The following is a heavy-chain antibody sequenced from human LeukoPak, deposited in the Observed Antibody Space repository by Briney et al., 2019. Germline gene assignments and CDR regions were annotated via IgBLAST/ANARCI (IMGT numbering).Heavy chain of an antibody. J-gene: IGHJ4*02. D-gene: IGHD3-9*01. CDR3: ARVGPLRYFDWLRYYFDY. CDR2: ISSSGSTI. Sequence: GGSLRLSCAASGFTFSDYYMSWIRQAPGKGLEWVSYISSSGSTIYYADSVKGRFTISRDNAKNSLYLQMNSLRAEDTAVYYCARVGPLRYFDWLRYYFDYWGQGTLVTVSS. V-gene: IGHV3-11*01. CDR1: GFTFSDYY.